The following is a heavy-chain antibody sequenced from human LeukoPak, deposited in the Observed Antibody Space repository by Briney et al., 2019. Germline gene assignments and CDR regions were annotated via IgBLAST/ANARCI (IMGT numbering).Heavy chain of an antibody. CDR2: ISAYNGNT. J-gene: IGHJ4*02. CDR3: ARSGVQTANSWYIY. Sequence: ASVKGSCKASGYTFTSYGISWVRQAPGQGLEWLGWISAYNGNTNHAEKLQDRVTMTTDTSTSSAYMELKSLSSDDTAVYYCARSGVQTANSWYIYWGQGTLVTVSS. V-gene: IGHV1-18*01. D-gene: IGHD6-13*01. CDR1: GYTFTSYG.